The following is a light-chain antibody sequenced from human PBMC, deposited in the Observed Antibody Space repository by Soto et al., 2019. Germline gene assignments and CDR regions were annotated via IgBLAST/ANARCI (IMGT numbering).Light chain of an antibody. CDR3: QQSYSTLWT. CDR1: QSISSY. CDR2: AAS. Sequence: DIQMTQSASSLSASVGDIVTITCRASQSISSYLNWYQQKPGKAPKLLIYAASSLQSGVPSRFSGSGSGTDFTLTISSLQPEDFATYYCQQSYSTLWTFGQGTKVEIK. J-gene: IGKJ1*01. V-gene: IGKV1-39*01.